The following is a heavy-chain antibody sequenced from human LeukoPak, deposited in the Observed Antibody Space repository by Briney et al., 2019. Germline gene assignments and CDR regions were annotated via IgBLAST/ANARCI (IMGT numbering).Heavy chain of an antibody. D-gene: IGHD1-26*01. CDR3: ARDMGSGSLHY. CDR1: GYTFTTYA. Sequence: GASVKASCKASGYTFTTYAIHWVRQAPGQRLEWLGWINTGNGDTRYSQTFQGRVTITRDTSASTAYMELSSLRPEDTAMYYCARDMGSGSLHYWGQGTLVTVSS. V-gene: IGHV1-3*04. CDR2: INTGNGDT. J-gene: IGHJ4*02.